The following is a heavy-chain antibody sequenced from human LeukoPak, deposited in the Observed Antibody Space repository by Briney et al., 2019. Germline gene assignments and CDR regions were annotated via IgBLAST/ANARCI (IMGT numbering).Heavy chain of an antibody. J-gene: IGHJ6*03. D-gene: IGHD4-23*01. Sequence: PGGTLRLSCAASGFTFSSYGMSWVRQAPGKGLEWVSAISGSGGSTYYADSVKGRFTISRDNSKNSLYLQMNSLRAEDTALYYCARMAGGNRIPYYYYYMDVWGKGTTVTVSS. CDR3: ARMAGGNRIPYYYYYMDV. CDR1: GFTFSSYG. V-gene: IGHV3-23*01. CDR2: ISGSGGST.